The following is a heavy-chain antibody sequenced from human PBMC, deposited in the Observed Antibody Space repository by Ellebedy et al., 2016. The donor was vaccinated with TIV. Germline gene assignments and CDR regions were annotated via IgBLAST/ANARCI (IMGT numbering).Heavy chain of an antibody. Sequence: SETLSLTCIVSGYSISSGYYWGWIRPPPGKGLEWIGYIYYSGSANYNPSLKSRVTISVDTSKNQFSLKLSPVTAADTAVYYCARGGDYVLVDYWGQGTLVTVSS. CDR3: ARGGDYVLVDY. CDR2: IYYSGSA. D-gene: IGHD4-17*01. V-gene: IGHV4-38-2*02. CDR1: GYSISSGYY. J-gene: IGHJ4*02.